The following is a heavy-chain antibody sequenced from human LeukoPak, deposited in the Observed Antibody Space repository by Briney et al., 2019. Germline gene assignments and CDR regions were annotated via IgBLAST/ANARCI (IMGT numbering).Heavy chain of an antibody. D-gene: IGHD3-22*01. J-gene: IGHJ3*02. CDR3: ARGQDYYDTSDYFHAFDI. V-gene: IGHV3-74*01. Sequence: GGSLRLSCAASGFTFSSHWMHWVRQAPGKGLVWVSRINNDGSRTSNADFGKGRFTISRDNAKNTLLLQMNSLRAEDTAVYYCARGQDYYDTSDYFHAFDIWGQGTMVTVSS. CDR2: INNDGSRT. CDR1: GFTFSSHW.